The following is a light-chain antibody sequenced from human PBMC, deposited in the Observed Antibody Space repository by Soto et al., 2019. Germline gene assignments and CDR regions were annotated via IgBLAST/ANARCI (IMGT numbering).Light chain of an antibody. V-gene: IGKV1-16*01. CDR3: QHYHGYPWT. CDR2: AAS. Sequence: DIQLIQSPGSLSASVGDRVTITCRASQVINNYLAWFQQKPGKAPKSLIYAASTLLSGVPSRFSGTGYGTDFTLTIDTLHPEDFGTYYCQHYHGYPWTFGQGTTV. CDR1: QVINNY. J-gene: IGKJ1*01.